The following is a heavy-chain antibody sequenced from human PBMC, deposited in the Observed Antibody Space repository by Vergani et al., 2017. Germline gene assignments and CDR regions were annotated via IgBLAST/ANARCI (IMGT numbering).Heavy chain of an antibody. CDR1: GGSISSSSYY. V-gene: IGHV4-39*07. D-gene: IGHD3-22*01. Sequence: QLQLQESGPGLVKPSETLSLTCTVSGGSISSSSYYWSWIRQPPGKGLEWIGEINHSGSTNYNPSLKSRVTISVDTSKNQFSLKLSSVTAADTAVYYCARRTIDYYDSSGYHFDYWGQGTLVTVSS. CDR3: ARRTIDYYDSSGYHFDY. J-gene: IGHJ4*02. CDR2: INHSGST.